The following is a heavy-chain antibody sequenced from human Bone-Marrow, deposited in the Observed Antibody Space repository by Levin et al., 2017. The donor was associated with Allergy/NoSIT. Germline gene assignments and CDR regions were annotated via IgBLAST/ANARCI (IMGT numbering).Heavy chain of an antibody. CDR2: LSYNAGET. CDR1: GFTFSNYH. Sequence: LSLTCAASGFTFSNYHMHWLRQPPGKGLEWVALLSYNAGETYYTDSVKGRFTISRDNSRDTLYLQISSLKTEDTAVYYCAKGLGGSYYFGMDVWGQGTTVSVSS. J-gene: IGHJ6*02. D-gene: IGHD3-16*01. V-gene: IGHV3-30*18. CDR3: AKGLGGSYYFGMDV.